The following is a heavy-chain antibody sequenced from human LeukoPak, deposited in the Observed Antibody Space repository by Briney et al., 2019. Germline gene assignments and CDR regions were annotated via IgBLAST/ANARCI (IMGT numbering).Heavy chain of an antibody. Sequence: GGSLRLSCAASGFTFSHYWMSWVRQAPGKGLEWVANINQDGSETYYADSVKGRFTMSRDNAKNSLDLQITGLRAEDTAVYYCGRGHWGLDYWGQGALVTVSS. CDR1: GFTFSHYW. V-gene: IGHV3-7*01. J-gene: IGHJ4*02. D-gene: IGHD7-27*01. CDR2: INQDGSET. CDR3: GRGHWGLDY.